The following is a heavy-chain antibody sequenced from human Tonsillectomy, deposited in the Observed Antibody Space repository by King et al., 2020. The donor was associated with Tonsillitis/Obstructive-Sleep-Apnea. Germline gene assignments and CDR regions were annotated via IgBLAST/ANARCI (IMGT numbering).Heavy chain of an antibody. CDR2: ISAYNGNT. J-gene: IGHJ5*02. CDR1: GYTFTSYG. Sequence: VQLVESGAEVKKPGASVKVSCKASGYTFTSYGISWVRQAPGQGLEWMGWISAYNGNTNYAQKLQGRVTMTTDTSTSTAYMELRSLRSYDTAVYYCARNRGVIIVVPAARGGSFDTWGQRTLVTVSS. D-gene: IGHD2-2*01. V-gene: IGHV1-18*01. CDR3: ARNRGVIIVVPAARGGSFDT.